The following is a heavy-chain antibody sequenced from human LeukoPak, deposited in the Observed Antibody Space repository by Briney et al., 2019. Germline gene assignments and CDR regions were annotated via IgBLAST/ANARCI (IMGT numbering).Heavy chain of an antibody. CDR2: ISSSSSYI. J-gene: IGHJ4*02. CDR1: GFTFSSYS. D-gene: IGHD3-9*01. V-gene: IGHV3-21*01. Sequence: GGSLRLSCAASGFTFSSYSMNWVRQAPGKGLEWVSSISSSSSYIYYADSVKGRFTISRDNSKNTLYLQMNSLRAEDTAVYYCARDLALRYFDWSPGDYWGQGTLVTVSS. CDR3: ARDLALRYFDWSPGDY.